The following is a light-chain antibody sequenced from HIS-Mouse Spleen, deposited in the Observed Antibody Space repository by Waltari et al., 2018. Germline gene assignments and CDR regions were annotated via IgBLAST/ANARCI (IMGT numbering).Light chain of an antibody. J-gene: IGLJ2*01. V-gene: IGLV3-10*01. CDR3: YSTDSSGNHRV. CDR2: DDS. Sequence: SYELTQPPSVSVAPGQTARIPCPGDALPNKYSYWYQQKPGQAPVLVIYDDSKRPSGIPEIFSGSSSGTMATLTISGAQVEDEADYYCYSTDSSGNHRVFGGGTKLTVL. CDR1: ALPNKY.